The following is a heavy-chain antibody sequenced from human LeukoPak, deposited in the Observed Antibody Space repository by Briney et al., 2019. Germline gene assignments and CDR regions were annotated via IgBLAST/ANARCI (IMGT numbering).Heavy chain of an antibody. J-gene: IGHJ4*02. Sequence: SVKVSCKASGGTFSSYAISWVRQAPGQGLEWMGGIIPIFGTANYAQKFQGGVTITADESTSTAYKELSSLRSEDTAVYYCASGPYDFWSGYAYYFDYWGQGTLVTVSS. D-gene: IGHD3-3*01. CDR3: ASGPYDFWSGYAYYFDY. CDR1: GGTFSSYA. V-gene: IGHV1-69*13. CDR2: IIPIFGTA.